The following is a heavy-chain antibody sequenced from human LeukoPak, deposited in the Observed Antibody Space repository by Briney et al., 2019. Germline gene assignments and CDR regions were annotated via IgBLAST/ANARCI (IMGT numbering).Heavy chain of an antibody. V-gene: IGHV1-2*02. CDR2: INPNSGGT. CDR1: GYTFTGYY. J-gene: IGHJ6*02. Sequence: ASVKVSCKASGYTFTGYYMHWVRQAPGQGLAWMGWINPNSGGTNYEQKFQGRVTMTRDTSISTAYMELSRLRSDDTAVYYCARDENHQWFGENQGMDVWGQGTTVTVSS. D-gene: IGHD3-10*01. CDR3: ARDENHQWFGENQGMDV.